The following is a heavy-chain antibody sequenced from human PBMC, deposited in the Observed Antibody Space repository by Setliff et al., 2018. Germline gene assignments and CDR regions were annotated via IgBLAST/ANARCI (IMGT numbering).Heavy chain of an antibody. Sequence: SVKVSCKASGGTFSSHYISWVRQAPGQGPQWLGRIIPASNGANYAQRFRGRVSFSADISTGTVFMDLSSLESEDTAVYYCVRVRRGCYHSIYWSFDLWGRGTLVTVSS. D-gene: IGHD1-26*01. J-gene: IGHJ2*01. CDR3: VRVRRGCYHSIYWSFDL. CDR2: IIPASNGA. V-gene: IGHV1-69*04. CDR1: GGTFSSHY.